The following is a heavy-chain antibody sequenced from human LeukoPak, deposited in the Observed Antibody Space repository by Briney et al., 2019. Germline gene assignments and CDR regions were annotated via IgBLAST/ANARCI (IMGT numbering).Heavy chain of an antibody. J-gene: IGHJ4*02. D-gene: IGHD3-16*01. CDR3: ARDAVTDY. CDR1: GFTFSSYA. Sequence: GGSPRLSCAASGFTFSSYAMSWVRQAPGKGLEWVSAISGSGGSTYYADSVKGRFTISRDISKNTVYLQMNSLRVDDTAVYYCARDAVTDYWGQGTLVTVSS. V-gene: IGHV3-23*01. CDR2: ISGSGGST.